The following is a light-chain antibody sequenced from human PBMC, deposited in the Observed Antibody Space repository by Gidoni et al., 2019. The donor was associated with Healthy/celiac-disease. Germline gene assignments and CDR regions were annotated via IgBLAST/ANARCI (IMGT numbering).Light chain of an antibody. CDR2: LGS. CDR3: MQALQTPCT. J-gene: IGKJ2*02. Sequence: DIVMTQSPLSLLVTPGEPASLSCRSSQSLLHSNGYNYLDWYLQKPGQSLQLLIYLGSNRASGVPDRFSGSGSGTDFTLKISRVEAEDVGVYYCMQALQTPCTFGQGTKLEIK. CDR1: QSLLHSNGYNY. V-gene: IGKV2-28*01.